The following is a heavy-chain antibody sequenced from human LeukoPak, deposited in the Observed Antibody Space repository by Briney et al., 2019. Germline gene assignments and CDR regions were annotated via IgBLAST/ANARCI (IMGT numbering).Heavy chain of an antibody. CDR3: ASPMIAAAGTDDAFDI. CDR1: GYSFIGYY. Sequence: ASVKVSCKASGYSFIGYYMHWVRQAPGQGLEWMGIINPSGGSTSYAQKFQGRVTMTRDTSTSTVYMELSSLRSEDTAVYYCASPMIAAAGTDDAFDIWGQGTMVTVSS. D-gene: IGHD6-13*01. J-gene: IGHJ3*02. CDR2: INPSGGST. V-gene: IGHV1-46*01.